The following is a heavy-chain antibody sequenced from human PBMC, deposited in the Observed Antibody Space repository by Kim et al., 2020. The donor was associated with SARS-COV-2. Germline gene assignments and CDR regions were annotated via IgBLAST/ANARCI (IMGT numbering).Heavy chain of an antibody. CDR2: ISYDGSNK. J-gene: IGHJ4*01. V-gene: IGHV3-30*18. Sequence: GGSLRLSCAASGFTFSSYGMHWVRQAPGKGLEWVAVISYDGSNKYYADSVKGRFTISRDNSKNTLYLQMNSLRAEDTAVYYCAKEFVAGVVTPPLDYWG. CDR3: AKEFVAGVVTPPLDY. CDR1: GFTFSSYG. D-gene: IGHD3-3*01.